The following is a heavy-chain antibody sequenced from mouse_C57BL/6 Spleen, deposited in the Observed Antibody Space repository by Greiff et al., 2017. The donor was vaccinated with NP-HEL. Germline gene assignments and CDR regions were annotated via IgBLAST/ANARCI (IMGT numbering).Heavy chain of an antibody. V-gene: IGHV1-50*01. CDR2: IDPSDSYT. CDR3: ARAPPTVGDY. CDR1: GYTFTSYW. J-gene: IGHJ2*01. D-gene: IGHD1-1*01. Sequence: QVQLQQPGAELVKPGASVKLSCKASGYTFTSYWMQWVKQRPGQGLEWIGEIDPSDSYTNFNQKFKGKATLTVDTSSSTAYMQLSSLTSEDSAVYYCARAPPTVGDYWGQGTTLTVSS.